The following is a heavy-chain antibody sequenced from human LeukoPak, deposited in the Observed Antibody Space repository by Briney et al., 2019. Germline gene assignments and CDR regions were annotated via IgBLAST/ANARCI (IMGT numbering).Heavy chain of an antibody. CDR1: GFTFSSYW. CDR2: IKQDGSEK. J-gene: IGHJ4*02. Sequence: PGGSLRLSCAASGFTFSSYWMSWVRQAPGKGLEWVANIKQDGSEKDYVDSVKGRFTISRDNAKTSLYLQMNSLRAEDTAVYYCARVRAAYYFDYWGQGTLVTVSS. CDR3: ARVRAAYYFDY. V-gene: IGHV3-7*01. D-gene: IGHD2-21*01.